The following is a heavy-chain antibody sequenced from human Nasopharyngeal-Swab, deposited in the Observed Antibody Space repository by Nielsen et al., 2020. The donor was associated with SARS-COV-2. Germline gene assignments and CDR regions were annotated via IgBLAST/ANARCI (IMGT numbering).Heavy chain of an antibody. CDR2: INTDGRRT. J-gene: IGHJ6*02. CDR3: ARRDTGGMDV. V-gene: IGHV3-74*01. CDR1: GFSFSTFW. Sequence: GGSLRLSCAASGFSFSTFWMHWVRQVPGEGLVWVSRINTDGRRTNYAESVKGRFTISRDNVKNMLYLQMNNLRPEDTAVYYCARRDTGGMDVWGQGTTVTVSS. D-gene: IGHD5-18*01.